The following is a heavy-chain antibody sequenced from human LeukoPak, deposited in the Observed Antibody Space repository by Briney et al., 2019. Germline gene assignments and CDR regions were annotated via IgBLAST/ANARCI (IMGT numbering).Heavy chain of an antibody. CDR3: ARARRIVGVGYFDY. J-gene: IGHJ4*02. V-gene: IGHV3-23*01. D-gene: IGHD1-26*01. Sequence: GGSLRLSCEASGITFSSYLMTWVRQGPGKGLEWVADISGSGGPTNYADSVKGRFTISRDNSKNTLFLRMNSLRDGDTAIYYCARARRIVGVGYFDYWGQGTLVTVSS. CDR2: ISGSGGPT. CDR1: GITFSSYL.